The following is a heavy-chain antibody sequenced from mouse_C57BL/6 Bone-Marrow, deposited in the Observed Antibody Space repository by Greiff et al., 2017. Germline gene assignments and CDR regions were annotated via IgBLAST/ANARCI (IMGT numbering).Heavy chain of an antibody. V-gene: IGHV1-5*01. CDR1: GYTFTSYW. Sequence: VQLQQSGTVLARPGASVKMSCKTSGYTFTSYWMHWVKQSPGQGLEWIGAIYPGNSDTSYNQKFKGKAKLTAVTSASTAYMELSSLTNEDSAVYYCTRYSYGSSYYYAMDYWGQGTSVTVSS. J-gene: IGHJ4*01. D-gene: IGHD1-1*01. CDR3: TRYSYGSSYYYAMDY. CDR2: IYPGNSDT.